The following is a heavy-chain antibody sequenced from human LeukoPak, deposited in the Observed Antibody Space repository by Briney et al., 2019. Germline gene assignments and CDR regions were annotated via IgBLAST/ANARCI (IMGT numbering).Heavy chain of an antibody. Sequence: SETLSLTCTVSGVSISSSNYYWGWIRQPPGKGLEWIGEIYHSGFTNYNPSLKSRVTISVDKSKNEFSLKLNSVTAADTAVYYCASSTFYPGSGSDGFDNWGQGILVTVSS. D-gene: IGHD3-10*01. J-gene: IGHJ4*02. CDR3: ASSTFYPGSGSDGFDN. CDR2: IYHSGFT. CDR1: GVSISSSNYY. V-gene: IGHV4-39*07.